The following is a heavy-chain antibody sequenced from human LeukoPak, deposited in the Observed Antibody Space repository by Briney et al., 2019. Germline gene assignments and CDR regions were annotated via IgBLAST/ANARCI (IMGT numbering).Heavy chain of an antibody. CDR2: IYYSGST. D-gene: IGHD1-26*01. V-gene: IGHV4-59*01. J-gene: IGHJ4*02. CDR3: ATTPGSDYYFDY. Sequence: KPSETLSLTCIVSGGSISLYHWSWVRQPPGKGLEWIGYIYYSGSTNYNPSLKSRVTISVDTSKNQFSLKLSSVTAADTAVYYCATTPGSDYYFDYWGQGTLVTVSS. CDR1: GGSISLYH.